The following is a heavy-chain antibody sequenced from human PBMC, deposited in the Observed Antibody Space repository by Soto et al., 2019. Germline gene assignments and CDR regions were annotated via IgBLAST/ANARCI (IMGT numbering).Heavy chain of an antibody. CDR3: ARDLDRYCSVTSCHAMDV. CDR2: VYHNGTS. J-gene: IGHJ6*02. Sequence: KPSETLSLTCVVSGGSIRSTNWWAWVRQTPEKGLEWIGEVYHNGTSNYNPSLKGRATISVDTSKDQVSLRLNSVIDADTAVYYCARDLDRYCSVTSCHAMDVWGQGTPVTVSS. V-gene: IGHV4-4*02. D-gene: IGHD2-15*01. CDR1: GGSIRSTNW.